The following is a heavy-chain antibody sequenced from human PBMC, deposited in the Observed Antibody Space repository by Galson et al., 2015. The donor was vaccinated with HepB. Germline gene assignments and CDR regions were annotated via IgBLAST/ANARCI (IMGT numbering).Heavy chain of an antibody. Sequence: SLRLSCAASGFTFSSYDTHWVRQATGKGLEWVSGIGTAGDTYYPGSVKGRFTISRENAKNSLYLQMNTLRAGDTAVYYCARGYCSGGGCSNVPFDYWGQGTLVTVSS. V-gene: IGHV3-13*01. CDR2: IGTAGDT. D-gene: IGHD2-15*01. CDR3: ARGYCSGGGCSNVPFDY. J-gene: IGHJ4*02. CDR1: GFTFSSYD.